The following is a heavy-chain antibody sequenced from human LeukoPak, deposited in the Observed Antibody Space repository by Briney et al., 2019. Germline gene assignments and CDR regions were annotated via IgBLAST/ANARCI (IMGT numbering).Heavy chain of an antibody. CDR3: ARATDDYGSSNWFDP. J-gene: IGHJ5*02. Sequence: GASVKVSCKASGGTFSSYAISWVRQAPGQGLEWMGGIIPIFGTANYAQKFQGRVTITADESTSTAYMELSSMRSEDTAVYYCARATDDYGSSNWFDPWGQGTLVTVSS. D-gene: IGHD4-17*01. CDR1: GGTFSSYA. CDR2: IIPIFGTA. V-gene: IGHV1-69*13.